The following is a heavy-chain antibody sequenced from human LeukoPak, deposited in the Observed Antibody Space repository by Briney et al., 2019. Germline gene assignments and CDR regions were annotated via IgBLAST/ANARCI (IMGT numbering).Heavy chain of an antibody. D-gene: IGHD1-26*01. CDR3: TTDTYSGSSHGGY. CDR2: IKSKTDGGTT. V-gene: IGHV3-15*01. Sequence: GGSLRLSCAASGFTFSNACMSWVRQAPGKGLELVGRIKSKTDGGTTDYAAPVKGRFTISRDDSKNTLYLQMNSLKTEDTAVYYCTTDTYSGSSHGGYWGRGTLVTVSS. J-gene: IGHJ4*02. CDR1: GFTFSNAC.